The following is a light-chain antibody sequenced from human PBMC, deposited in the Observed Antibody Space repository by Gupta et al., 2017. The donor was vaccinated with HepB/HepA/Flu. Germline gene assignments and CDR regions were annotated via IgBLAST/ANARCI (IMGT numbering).Light chain of an antibody. CDR3: RQALQTRRFT. CDR1: QSLLHSNGYNY. Sequence: DIVMTQSPLSLPVTPGEPASISCRSSQSLLHSNGYNYLDWYLQKPGQSPQLLIYLGSNRAAGVPDRFSGSGSGTDFTLKISRGEAEDVGVYYCRQALQTRRFTFGHGTKVDIK. V-gene: IGKV2-28*01. J-gene: IGKJ3*01. CDR2: LGS.